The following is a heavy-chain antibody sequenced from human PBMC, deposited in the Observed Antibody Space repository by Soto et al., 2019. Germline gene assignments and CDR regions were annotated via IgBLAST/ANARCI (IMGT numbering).Heavy chain of an antibody. CDR2: MNPNSGNT. V-gene: IGHV1-8*01. CDR3: AKDSAIYGSGNYFDY. J-gene: IGHJ4*02. Sequence: GASGKVSPKASGYTFTRYDIKWGRQAPGQGLEWMGWMNPNSGNTGYAQKLQGRVTMTRNTSISTAYMELSSLRSEDTAVYYCAKDSAIYGSGNYFDYWGQGTLVTVSS. CDR1: GYTFTRYD. D-gene: IGHD3-10*01.